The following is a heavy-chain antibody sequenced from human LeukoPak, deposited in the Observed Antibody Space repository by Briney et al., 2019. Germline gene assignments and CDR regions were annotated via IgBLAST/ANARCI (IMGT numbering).Heavy chain of an antibody. V-gene: IGHV4-59*01. J-gene: IGHJ6*02. CDR2: IYYSGST. Sequence: PSETLSLTCTVSGGSISSCYWSWIRQPPGKGLEWIGYIYYSGSTNYNPSLKSRVTISVDTSKNQFSLKLSSVTAADTAVYYCARFGDYNYYYYGMDVWGQGTTVTVSS. D-gene: IGHD4-17*01. CDR3: ARFGDYNYYYYGMDV. CDR1: GGSISSCY.